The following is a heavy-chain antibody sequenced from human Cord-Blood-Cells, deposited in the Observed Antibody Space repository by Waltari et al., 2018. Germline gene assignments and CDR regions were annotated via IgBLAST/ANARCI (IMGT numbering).Heavy chain of an antibody. CDR1: GYTFTSYY. J-gene: IGHJ5*02. CDR2: IKPSGGST. V-gene: IGHV1-46*01. D-gene: IGHD6-13*01. Sequence: QVQLVQSGAEVKKPGASVKVSCKASGYTFTSYYMHWVRQAPGQGLEWMGIIKPSGGSTSYAQKFQGIVTMTRDTSTSTVYMELSSLRSEDTAVYYCAREYSSSWYWFDPWGQGTLVTVSS. CDR3: AREYSSSWYWFDP.